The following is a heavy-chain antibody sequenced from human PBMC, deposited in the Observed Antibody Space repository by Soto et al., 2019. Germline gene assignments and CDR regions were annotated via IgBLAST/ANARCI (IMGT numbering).Heavy chain of an antibody. CDR2: SYHSGST. CDR3: ARMGGFAPGGYTDYYGMDV. V-gene: IGHV4-4*02. Sequence: QVQLQESGPGLVKPSGTLSLTCAVSGGSISSSNWWSWVRQPPGKGLEWIGESYHSGSTNYNPSLKSRVTISVDKSKNKFSLKLSSVTAADTAVYYCARMGGFAPGGYTDYYGMDVWGQGTTVTVSS. J-gene: IGHJ6*02. D-gene: IGHD5-12*01. CDR1: GGSISSSNW.